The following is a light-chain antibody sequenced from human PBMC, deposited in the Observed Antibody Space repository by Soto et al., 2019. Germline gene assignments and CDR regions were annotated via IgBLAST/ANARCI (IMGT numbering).Light chain of an antibody. CDR2: AES. CDR1: QSISRW. V-gene: IGKV1-12*01. CDR3: QKANSFPIT. J-gene: IGKJ5*01. Sequence: DIQMTQSPSTLSASVGDSVTITCRASQSISRWLAWYQQKTGKAPKILIYAESTLQSGVPSRLSGSGSGTDLTLTISRLQPEDFATYYCQKANSFPITFGQGTRLEIK.